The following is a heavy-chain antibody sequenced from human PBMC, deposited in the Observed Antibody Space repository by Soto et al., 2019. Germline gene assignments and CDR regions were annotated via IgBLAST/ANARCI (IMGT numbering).Heavy chain of an antibody. J-gene: IGHJ4*02. CDR1: GLTFSTYA. D-gene: IGHD3-16*01. CDR3: AKGSRRLGFDY. CDR2: TTGSGGTT. V-gene: IGHV3-23*01. Sequence: EVQLLESGGGLVQPGASLRLSCAASGLTFSTYAMSWVRQAPGKGLEWVSATTGSGGTTYYADSVKGRFTISRDNSKNTLYLQMNSLRAEDTAVYYCAKGSRRLGFDYWGQGTLLTVSS.